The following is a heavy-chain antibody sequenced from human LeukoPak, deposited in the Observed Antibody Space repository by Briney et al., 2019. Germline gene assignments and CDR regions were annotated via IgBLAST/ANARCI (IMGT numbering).Heavy chain of an antibody. D-gene: IGHD3-22*01. CDR3: AKDADSSGYYLLDY. Sequence: QTGGSLRLSCAASGFTFSSYGIHWVRQAPGKGLEWVAVISYDGSNKYYADFVKGRFTISRDNSKNTLYLQMNSLRAEDTAVYYCAKDADSSGYYLLDYWGQGTLVTVSS. V-gene: IGHV3-30*18. CDR2: ISYDGSNK. CDR1: GFTFSSYG. J-gene: IGHJ4*02.